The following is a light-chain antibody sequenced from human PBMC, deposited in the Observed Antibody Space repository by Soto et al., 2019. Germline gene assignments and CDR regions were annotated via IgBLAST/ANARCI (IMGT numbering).Light chain of an antibody. V-gene: IGKV1-39*01. CDR3: QQTYSFPWT. CDR1: QGISDD. CDR2: TAS. J-gene: IGKJ1*01. Sequence: DIQMTQSPSSLSASVGDRVTISCRASQGISDDLSWFQQKPGEAPKLLINTASTLQSGVPIRFSGAGSRTHFSLTISGLQPEDSATDYCQQTYSFPWTFGQGTRVDIK.